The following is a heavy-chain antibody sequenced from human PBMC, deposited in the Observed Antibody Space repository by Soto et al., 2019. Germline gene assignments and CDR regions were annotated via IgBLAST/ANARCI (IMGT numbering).Heavy chain of an antibody. J-gene: IGHJ6*02. CDR3: ARPRKPLSWSRDYGMDV. CDR2: INPSGGST. D-gene: IGHD6-13*01. V-gene: IGHV1-46*01. Sequence: GPSVKVSCKASGYTFTCYYMHWVRQAPGQGLEWMGIINPSGGSTSYAQKFQGRVTMTRDTSTSTVYMELSSLRSEDTAVYYCARPRKPLSWSRDYGMDVWGQGTTVTVSS. CDR1: GYTFTCYY.